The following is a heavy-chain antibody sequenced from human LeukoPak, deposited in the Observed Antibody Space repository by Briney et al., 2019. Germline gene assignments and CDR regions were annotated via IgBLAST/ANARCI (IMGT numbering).Heavy chain of an antibody. CDR3: ARFTVAHGDY. CDR2: IYYSGST. D-gene: IGHD4-23*01. CDR1: GGSISSSSYY. J-gene: IGHJ4*02. V-gene: IGHV4-39*01. Sequence: SETLSLTCTVSGGSISSSSYYWGWIRQPPGKGLEWLGSIYYSGSTYYNPSLKSRVTISVDTSKNQFSLKLSSVTAADTAVYYCARFTVAHGDYWGQGTLVTVSS.